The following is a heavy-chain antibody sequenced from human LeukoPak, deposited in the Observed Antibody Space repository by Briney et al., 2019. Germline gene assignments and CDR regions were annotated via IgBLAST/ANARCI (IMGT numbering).Heavy chain of an antibody. CDR3: ARRFLEWSDDAFDI. CDR2: IIPIFGTA. J-gene: IGHJ3*02. D-gene: IGHD3-3*01. Sequence: SVKVSCKASGGTFSSYAISWVRQAPGQGLEWMGGIIPIFGTANYAQKFQGRVTITADESTSTAYMELSSLRSEDTAVYYCARRFLEWSDDAFDIWGQGTMVTVSS. V-gene: IGHV1-69*13. CDR1: GGTFSSYA.